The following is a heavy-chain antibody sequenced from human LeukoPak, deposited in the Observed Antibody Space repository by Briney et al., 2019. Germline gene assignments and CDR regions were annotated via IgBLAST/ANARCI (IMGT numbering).Heavy chain of an antibody. V-gene: IGHV3-53*01. D-gene: IGHD1-14*01. Sequence: LPGGSLRLSCAASGFTFSSNYMSWVRQAPGKGLEWVSVIYSGGSTYYADSVKGRFTIPRDNSKNTLYLQMNSLRAEDTAVYYCASLAGPGDRYYYYNMDVWGKGTTVTVSS. J-gene: IGHJ6*03. CDR2: IYSGGST. CDR3: ASLAGPGDRYYYYNMDV. CDR1: GFTFSSNY.